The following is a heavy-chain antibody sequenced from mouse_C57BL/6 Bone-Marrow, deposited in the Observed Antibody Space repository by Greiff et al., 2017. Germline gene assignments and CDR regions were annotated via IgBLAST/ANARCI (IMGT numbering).Heavy chain of an antibody. Sequence: QVQLQQSGPELVKPGASVKISCKASGYAFSSSWMNWVKQRPGKGLEWIGRIYPGDGDTNYNGKFKGKATLTADKSSSTAYMQLSSLTSEDSAVYVCANYGNYVGYAMDYWGQGTSVTVSS. CDR1: GYAFSSSW. V-gene: IGHV1-82*01. CDR2: IYPGDGDT. J-gene: IGHJ4*01. CDR3: ANYGNYVGYAMDY. D-gene: IGHD2-1*01.